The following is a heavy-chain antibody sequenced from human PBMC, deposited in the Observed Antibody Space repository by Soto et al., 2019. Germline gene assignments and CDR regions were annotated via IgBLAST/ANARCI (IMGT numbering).Heavy chain of an antibody. J-gene: IGHJ5*02. D-gene: IGHD2-2*01. CDR1: GGSISSYY. CDR3: ARQHWSQYQPLGFDP. Sequence: QVQLPASGPGLVTPSETLSLPCTVSGGSISSYYWSWIRQPAGKGLEWIGRIYTSGSTNYNPSLKSHVTMSVATSKNQVSLKLSSVTAADTAVYYCARQHWSQYQPLGFDPWGKGTLGTFSS. V-gene: IGHV4-4*07. CDR2: IYTSGST.